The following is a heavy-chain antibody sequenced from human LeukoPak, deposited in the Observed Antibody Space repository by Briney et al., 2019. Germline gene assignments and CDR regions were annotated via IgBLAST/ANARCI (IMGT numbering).Heavy chain of an antibody. CDR1: RFAFSDFY. CDR3: AKGAPYYYDSSGYYGFDY. Sequence: GGSLRLSCVASRFAFSDFYMGWVRQAPEKGLEWLSYISGSGAAINYADSVRGRFTISRDNAKNSLYLQMNSLRAEDMALYYCAKGAPYYYDSSGYYGFDYWGQGTLVTVSS. CDR2: ISGSGAAI. J-gene: IGHJ4*02. V-gene: IGHV3-11*01. D-gene: IGHD3-22*01.